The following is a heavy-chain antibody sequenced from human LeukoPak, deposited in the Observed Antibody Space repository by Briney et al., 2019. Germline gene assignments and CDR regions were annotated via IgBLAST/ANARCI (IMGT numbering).Heavy chain of an antibody. Sequence: SGPTLVNPTQTLTLTCTFSGFSLSTPAVGVGWIRQPPGKALEWLGVLLWPDDKRYSPSLKNRLAITKDNSRNQVVLTMTNMDPVDTATYYCARIRDSLEAFDIWGQGTMVTVSS. CDR2: LLWPDDK. CDR1: GFSLSTPAVG. V-gene: IGHV2-5*01. J-gene: IGHJ3*02. CDR3: ARIRDSLEAFDI. D-gene: IGHD1-1*01.